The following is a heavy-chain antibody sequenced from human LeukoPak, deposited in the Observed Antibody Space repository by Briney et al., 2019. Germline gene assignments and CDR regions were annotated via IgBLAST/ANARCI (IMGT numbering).Heavy chain of an antibody. CDR1: GFTISDYW. D-gene: IGHD3-22*01. V-gene: IGHV3-7*01. J-gene: IGHJ4*02. Sequence: GGSLRLSCAASGFTISDYWMSWVRQAPGKGLEWVANIKEDGSEKNYVDSAKGRFTISRDNAKNSLYLQMNNLRAEDTAVYYCARDETYYYDSSGYSDYWGQGTLVTVPS. CDR2: IKEDGSEK. CDR3: ARDETYYYDSSGYSDY.